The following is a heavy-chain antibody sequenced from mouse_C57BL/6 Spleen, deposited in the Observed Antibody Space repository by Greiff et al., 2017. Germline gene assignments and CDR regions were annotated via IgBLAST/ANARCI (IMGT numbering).Heavy chain of an antibody. CDR2: ISSGSSTI. V-gene: IGHV5-17*01. CDR1: GFTFSDYG. CDR3: ARYWDLDY. Sequence: EVQLQQSGGGLVKPGGSLKLSCAASGFTFSDYGMHWVRQAPEKGLEWVAYISSGSSTIYYADTVKGRFTISRDNAKNTLFLQITSLRSEDTAMYYCARYWDLDYWGQGTTLTVSS. D-gene: IGHD4-1*01. J-gene: IGHJ2*01.